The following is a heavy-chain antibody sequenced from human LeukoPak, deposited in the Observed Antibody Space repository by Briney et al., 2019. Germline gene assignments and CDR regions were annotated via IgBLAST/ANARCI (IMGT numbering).Heavy chain of an antibody. CDR3: AREGKYSSGWYGVYYYGMDV. Sequence: GGSLRLSCAASGFTFSSYAMSWVRQAPGKGLEWVSAISGSGGSTYYADSVKGRFTISRDNSKNTLYLQMNSLRAEDTAVYYCAREGKYSSGWYGVYYYGMDVWGQGTTVTVSS. V-gene: IGHV3-23*01. D-gene: IGHD6-19*01. J-gene: IGHJ6*02. CDR2: ISGSGGST. CDR1: GFTFSSYA.